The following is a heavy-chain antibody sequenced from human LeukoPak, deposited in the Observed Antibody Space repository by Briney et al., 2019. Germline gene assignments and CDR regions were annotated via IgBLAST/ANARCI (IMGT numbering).Heavy chain of an antibody. J-gene: IGHJ4*02. CDR1: GFTFSDYY. D-gene: IGHD2-2*01. CDR2: ISSSDSTI. Sequence: GGSLRLSCAGSGFTFSDYYMSWVRQAPGKGLEWVSYISSSDSTINYTDSVKGRLTIYRDNDKNSLYLQMNSLRADDTAVYYCARADCSSTSCYELDYWGQGTLVTVSS. V-gene: IGHV3-11*04. CDR3: ARADCSSTSCYELDY.